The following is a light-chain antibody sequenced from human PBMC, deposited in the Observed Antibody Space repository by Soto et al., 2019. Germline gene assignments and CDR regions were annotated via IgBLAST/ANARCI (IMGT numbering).Light chain of an antibody. J-gene: IGKJ1*01. CDR3: QQYGSSPWT. Sequence: DIVLTQSPGPLSLSPGERATLSCRASQTVSNSYIAWYQQKPRQAPRLLIYGASSRATGIPDRFSGSGSGTDFTLNISRLEPEDFAGYFFQQYGSSPWTFGQGTKVEIK. CDR1: QTVSNSY. CDR2: GAS. V-gene: IGKV3-20*01.